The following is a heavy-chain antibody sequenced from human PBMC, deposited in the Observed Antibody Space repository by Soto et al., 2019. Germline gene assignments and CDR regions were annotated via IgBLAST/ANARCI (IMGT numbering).Heavy chain of an antibody. D-gene: IGHD2-21*01. CDR3: AREKKAYCGGDCYLYNWFDP. CDR2: IYYSGST. V-gene: IGHV4-31*03. CDR1: GGSISSCCYY. J-gene: IGHJ5*02. Sequence: SETLSLTFTVSGGSISSCCYYWSWIRQHPGKGLEWIGYIYYSGSTYYNPSLKSRVTISVDTSKNQFSLKLSSVTAADTAVYYCAREKKAYCGGDCYLYNWFDPWGQGTLVTVSS.